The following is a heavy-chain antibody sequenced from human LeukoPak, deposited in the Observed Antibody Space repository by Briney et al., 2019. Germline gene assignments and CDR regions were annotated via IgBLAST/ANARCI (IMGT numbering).Heavy chain of an antibody. CDR3: AKDDRYYYDSSGYNWFDP. CDR1: GFTFSSYA. CDR2: ISGSGGST. Sequence: GGSLRLSCAASGFTFSSYAMSWVRQAQGKGMEWVSAISGSGGSTYYADSVKGRFTISRDNSKNTLYLQMNSLRAEDTAVYYCAKDDRYYYDSSGYNWFDPWGQGTLVTVSS. D-gene: IGHD3-22*01. J-gene: IGHJ5*02. V-gene: IGHV3-23*01.